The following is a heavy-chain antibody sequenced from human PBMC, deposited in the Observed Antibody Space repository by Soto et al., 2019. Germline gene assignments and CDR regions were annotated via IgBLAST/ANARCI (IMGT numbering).Heavy chain of an antibody. CDR3: AREVWTYYDILPQANAFDI. V-gene: IGHV1-8*01. CDR1: GYTFTSYD. J-gene: IGHJ3*02. D-gene: IGHD3-9*01. CDR2: MNPKSGNR. Sequence: ASVKVSCKASGYTFTSYDINWVRQATGQGLEWMGWMNPKSGNRGYAQKFQGRVTMTWDTSMSTAYVELSSLRSEDTAVYYCAREVWTYYDILPQANAFDIWGQGTMVTVSS.